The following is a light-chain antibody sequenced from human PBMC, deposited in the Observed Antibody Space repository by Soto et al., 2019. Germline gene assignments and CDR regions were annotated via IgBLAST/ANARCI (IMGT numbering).Light chain of an antibody. CDR3: SSYTSSSTVV. Sequence: QSALTQPASVSGSPGQSITISCTGTSSDVGGYNYVSWYQQHPGKALELMIYDVSNRPSGVSNRFSGSKSGNTASLTISGLQAEDEADYYCSSYTSSSTVVFGGGTKLTVL. V-gene: IGLV2-14*01. CDR2: DVS. J-gene: IGLJ2*01. CDR1: SSDVGGYNY.